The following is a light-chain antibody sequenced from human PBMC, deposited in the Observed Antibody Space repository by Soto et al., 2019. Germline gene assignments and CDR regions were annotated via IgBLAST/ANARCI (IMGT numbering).Light chain of an antibody. CDR1: QSVSSN. CDR2: GVS. V-gene: IGKV3-15*01. CDR3: QQYNSWLCT. Sequence: EIVMTQSPATLSVSPGERATLSCRASQSVSSNLAWYQQKPGQAPRLLIYGVSTRATGIPARFSGSGSGTDFTLTISSLQSEDLAVYYCQQYNSWLCTFGPGTKVDI. J-gene: IGKJ3*01.